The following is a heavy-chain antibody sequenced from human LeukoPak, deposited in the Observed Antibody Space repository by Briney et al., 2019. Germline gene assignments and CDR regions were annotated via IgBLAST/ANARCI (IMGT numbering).Heavy chain of an antibody. CDR3: ARGGEIWFGESPSFDY. CDR1: GYTFTSYY. CDR2: INPSGGST. V-gene: IGHV1-46*01. D-gene: IGHD3-10*01. Sequence: GASVKVSCKASGYTFTSYYMHWVRQAPGQGLEWMGIINPSGGSTSYAQKFQGRVTMTRDMSTSTVYMELSSLRSEDTAVYYCARGGEIWFGESPSFDYWGQGTLVTVSS. J-gene: IGHJ4*02.